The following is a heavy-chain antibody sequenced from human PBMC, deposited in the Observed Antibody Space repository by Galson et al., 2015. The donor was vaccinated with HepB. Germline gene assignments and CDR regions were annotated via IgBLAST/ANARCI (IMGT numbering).Heavy chain of an antibody. Sequence: ETLSLTCTVSGGSISSTSHYWGWIRQPPGKGLEWIGSIYYSGNTYYNPSLKSRVTISVDTSKNQFSLKLSSVTAADTALYYCAREDYLEQFDFWGQGTLVTVSS. D-gene: IGHD1/OR15-1a*01. CDR3: AREDYLEQFDF. V-gene: IGHV4-39*07. CDR2: IYYSGNT. J-gene: IGHJ4*02. CDR1: GGSISSTSHY.